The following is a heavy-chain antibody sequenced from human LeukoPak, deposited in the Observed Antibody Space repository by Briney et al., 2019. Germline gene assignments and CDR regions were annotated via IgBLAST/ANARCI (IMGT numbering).Heavy chain of an antibody. CDR2: IYYSGST. D-gene: IGHD3-22*01. V-gene: IGHV4-39*07. Sequence: SETLSLTCTVSGGSISSSSYYWGWIRQPPGKGLEWIGSIYYSGSTYYNPSPKSRVTISVDTSKNQFSLKLSSVTAADTAVYYCARAFRGYYDSSGYYFDYWGQGTLVTVSS. CDR3: ARAFRGYYDSSGYYFDY. J-gene: IGHJ4*02. CDR1: GGSISSSSYY.